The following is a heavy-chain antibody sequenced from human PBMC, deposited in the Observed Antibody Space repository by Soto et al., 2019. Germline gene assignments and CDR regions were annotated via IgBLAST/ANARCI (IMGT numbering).Heavy chain of an antibody. CDR2: IYYSGST. CDR3: ARFSIKRAYFDP. J-gene: IGHJ5*02. D-gene: IGHD5-12*01. CDR1: GGSISSYY. V-gene: IGHV4-59*01. Sequence: ETLSLTCTVSGGSISSYYWSWIRQPPGKGLEWIGYIYYSGSTNYNPSLKSRVTISVDTSKNQFSLKLSSVTAADTAVYYCARFSIKRAYFDPWGQGTLVTVSS.